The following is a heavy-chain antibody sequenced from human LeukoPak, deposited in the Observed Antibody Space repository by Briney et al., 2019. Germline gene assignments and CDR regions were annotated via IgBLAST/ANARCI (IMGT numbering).Heavy chain of an antibody. CDR2: ISGRGGST. CDR3: AKNLDPGRRGGDDAFDV. D-gene: IGHD2-15*01. Sequence: GGSLRLSCAASGLTFNNYAMSWVRQASGKGLEWVSGISGRGGSTYFADSVMGRFTISRDNSKSTLYLQMNSLRAEDTALYYCAKNLDPGRRGGDDAFDVWGQGTMVTVSS. CDR1: GLTFNNYA. V-gene: IGHV3-23*01. J-gene: IGHJ3*01.